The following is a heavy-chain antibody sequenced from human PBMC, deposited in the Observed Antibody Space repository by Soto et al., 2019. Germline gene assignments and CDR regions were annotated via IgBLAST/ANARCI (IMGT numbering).Heavy chain of an antibody. CDR2: IYWDDDK. J-gene: IGHJ4*02. CDR3: GHRQISGYFDY. V-gene: IGHV2-5*02. CDR1: GFSLSTSGVG. D-gene: IGHD3-10*01. Sequence: QITLKESGPTLVKPTQTLTLNCTFTGFSLSTSGVGVGWIRQPPGKALEWLALIYWDDDKRYSPSLKSRLTITKDTARNQVILRMTDVDPVDTATYDCGHRQISGYFDYLGQGTLVNVSS.